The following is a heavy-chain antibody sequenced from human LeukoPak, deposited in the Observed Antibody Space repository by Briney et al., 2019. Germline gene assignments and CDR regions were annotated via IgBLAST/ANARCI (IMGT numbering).Heavy chain of an antibody. CDR3: AKSNGYGLVDI. D-gene: IGHD3-10*01. V-gene: IGHV4-34*12. J-gene: IGHJ3*02. Sequence: SETLSLTCAVYGGSFSSYYWSWIRQPPGKGLEWIGNIFYSGSTYYSPSLRSRVTISLDTSRNQFSLKLNSVTAADTAVYYCAKSNGYGLVDIWGQGTMVTVSS. CDR2: IFYSGST. CDR1: GGSFSSYY.